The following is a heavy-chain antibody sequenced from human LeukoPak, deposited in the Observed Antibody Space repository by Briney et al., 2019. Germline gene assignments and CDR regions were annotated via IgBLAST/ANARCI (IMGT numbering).Heavy chain of an antibody. Sequence: GGSLRPSCAASGLTFRSYAMSWVRQAPGKGLEWVSGISGSGASTYYADSVKGRFTISRDNSKNTLYLQMNSLRADDTAVYYCAEHVLIAVAEDYFDYWGQGTLVTVSA. D-gene: IGHD6-19*01. CDR1: GLTFRSYA. CDR3: AEHVLIAVAEDYFDY. V-gene: IGHV3-23*01. CDR2: ISGSGAST. J-gene: IGHJ4*02.